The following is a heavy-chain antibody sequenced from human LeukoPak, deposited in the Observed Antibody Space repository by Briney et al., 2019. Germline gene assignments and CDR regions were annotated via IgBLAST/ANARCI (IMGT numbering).Heavy chain of an antibody. J-gene: IGHJ6*02. CDR2: IYHSGST. CDR3: ARDGLGYSNYYYYGMDV. V-gene: IGHV4-4*02. D-gene: IGHD4-11*01. CDR1: GGSISSSNW. Sequence: PSGTLSLTCAVSGGSISSSNWWSWVRQPPGKGLEWIGEIYHSGSTNYNPSLESRVTISVDKSKNQFSLKLSSVTAADTAVYYCARDGLGYSNYYYYGMDVWGQGTTVTVSS.